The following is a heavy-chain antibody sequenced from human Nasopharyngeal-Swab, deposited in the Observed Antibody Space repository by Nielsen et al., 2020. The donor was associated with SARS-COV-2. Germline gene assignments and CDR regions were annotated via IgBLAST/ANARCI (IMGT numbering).Heavy chain of an antibody. CDR3: PREGILWFGEEMWLFFDY. D-gene: IGHD3-10*01. V-gene: IGHV4-30-2*01. J-gene: IGHJ4*02. CDR2: IYHSGST. Sequence: WIRQPPGKGLEWIGYIYHSGSTYYNPSLKSRVTISVDRSKNQFSLKLSSVTAADTAVYYCPREGILWFGEEMWLFFDYWGQGTLVTVSS.